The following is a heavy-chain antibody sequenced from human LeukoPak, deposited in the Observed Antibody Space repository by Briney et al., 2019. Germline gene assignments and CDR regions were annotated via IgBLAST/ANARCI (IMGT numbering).Heavy chain of an antibody. CDR1: GFTFSNAW. CDR2: IKSKTDGGTT. V-gene: IGHV3-15*01. J-gene: IGHJ5*02. D-gene: IGHD3-22*01. Sequence: GGSLRLSCAASGFTFSNAWMSWVRQAPGEGLEWVGRIKSKTDGGTTDYAAPVKGRFTISRDDSKNTLYLQMNSLKTEDTAVYYCTTLWGYYYDSSGYHWGQGTLVTVSS. CDR3: TTLWGYYYDSSGYH.